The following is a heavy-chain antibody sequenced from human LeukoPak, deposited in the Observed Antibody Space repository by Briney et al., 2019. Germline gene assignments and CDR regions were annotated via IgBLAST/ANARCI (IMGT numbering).Heavy chain of an antibody. CDR2: IYTSGST. CDR1: GGSIRSGSYY. Sequence: SETLSLTCTVSGGSIRSGSYYWSWIRQPAGKELEWIGRIYTSGSTDYNPSLKSRVTISIDTSKNQLSLKLSSVTAADTAVYYCAREVGATLACAFDIWGQGTMVTVSS. CDR3: AREVGATLACAFDI. D-gene: IGHD1-26*01. V-gene: IGHV4-61*02. J-gene: IGHJ3*02.